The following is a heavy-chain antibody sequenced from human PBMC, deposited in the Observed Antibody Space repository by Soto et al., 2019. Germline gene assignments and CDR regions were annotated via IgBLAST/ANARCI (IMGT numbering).Heavy chain of an antibody. D-gene: IGHD6-6*01. CDR3: ARDSRGGAARRPTFYY. CDR1: GFTFSSFE. CDR2: IGRSGETI. Sequence: GGSLRLSXVGSGFTFSSFEMNWVRQTPGKGLEWISYIGRSGETIYYADSVKGRFTISRDNAKSSPFLQMNGLRDDDTGIYYCARDSRGGAARRPTFYYWGRGTLVTVSS. J-gene: IGHJ4*02. V-gene: IGHV3-48*03.